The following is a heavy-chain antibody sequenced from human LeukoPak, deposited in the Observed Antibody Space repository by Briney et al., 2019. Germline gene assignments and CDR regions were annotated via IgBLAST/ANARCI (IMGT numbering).Heavy chain of an antibody. CDR2: IYYSGST. J-gene: IGHJ5*02. CDR3: ARGPPIVVVIADHWFDP. Sequence: PWETLSLTCTVSGGSISSSSYYWGWIRQPPGKGLEWIGSIYYSGSTYYNPSLKSRVTISVDTSKNQFSLKLSSVTAADTAVYYCARGPPIVVVIADHWFDPWGQGTLVTVSS. V-gene: IGHV4-39*07. CDR1: GGSISSSSYY. D-gene: IGHD3-22*01.